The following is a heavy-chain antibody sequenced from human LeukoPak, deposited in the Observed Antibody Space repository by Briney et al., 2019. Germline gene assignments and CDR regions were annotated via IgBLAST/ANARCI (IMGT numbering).Heavy chain of an antibody. CDR2: ISSSSSYI. V-gene: IGHV3-21*01. CDR1: GFTFSSYS. CDR3: AKAPGVAGTLWFDP. J-gene: IGHJ5*02. D-gene: IGHD6-19*01. Sequence: GGSLRLSCAASGFTFSSYSMNWVRQAPGKGLEWVSSISSSSSYIYYADSVKGRFTISRDNSKNTLYLQTNSLRAEDTAVYYCAKAPGVAGTLWFDPWGQGTLVTVSS.